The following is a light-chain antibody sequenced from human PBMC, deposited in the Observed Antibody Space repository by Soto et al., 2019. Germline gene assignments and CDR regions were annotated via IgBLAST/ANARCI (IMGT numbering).Light chain of an antibody. CDR3: ATWDDSLNARGV. CDR2: NNN. J-gene: IGLJ3*02. Sequence: QTVVTQTPSASGTPGQTVTTSCSGSRSNIGNNAVSWYQQFPGTAPKLLIYNNNQRPSGVPDRFSGSKSGTSASLAISGLQSEDEADYYCATWDDSLNARGVFGGGTKVTVL. V-gene: IGLV1-44*01. CDR1: RSNIGNNA.